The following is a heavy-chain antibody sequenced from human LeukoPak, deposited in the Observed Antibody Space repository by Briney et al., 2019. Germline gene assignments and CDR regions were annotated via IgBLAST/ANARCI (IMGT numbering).Heavy chain of an antibody. J-gene: IGHJ4*02. CDR1: GFTFSSYG. D-gene: IGHD5-18*01. CDR2: IRYDGSNK. CDR3: AKDPPWIQLWLAFPDY. Sequence: GGSLRLSCAASGFTFSSYGMYWVRQAPGKGLEWVAFIRYDGSNKYYADSVKGRFTVSRDNSKNTLYLQMNSLRAEDTAVYYCAKDPPWIQLWLAFPDYWGQGTLVTVSS. V-gene: IGHV3-30*02.